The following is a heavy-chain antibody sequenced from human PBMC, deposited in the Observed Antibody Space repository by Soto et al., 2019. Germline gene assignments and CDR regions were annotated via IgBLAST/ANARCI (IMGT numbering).Heavy chain of an antibody. CDR2: ISSDGSST. D-gene: IGHD3-22*01. J-gene: IGHJ3*02. Sequence: EVQLVESGGGLVQPGGSLRRSCEASGFTFSSYWMHWVRQGPGKELVWVSRISSDGSSTNYADSVKGRFTISRDKAKNTLYLQMNSLTAEDTAVYYCARCLYYYDRSIYFSGDAFDIWGHGTMVTVSS. CDR1: GFTFSSYW. CDR3: ARCLYYYDRSIYFSGDAFDI. V-gene: IGHV3-74*01.